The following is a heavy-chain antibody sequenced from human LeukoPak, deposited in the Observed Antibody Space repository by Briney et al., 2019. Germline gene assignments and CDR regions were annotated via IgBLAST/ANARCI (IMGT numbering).Heavy chain of an antibody. CDR1: GYTFTGYY. V-gene: IGHV1-2*06. CDR2: INPNSGGT. CDR3: ARAPIYYDSSGYYPLWSY. J-gene: IGHJ4*02. D-gene: IGHD3-22*01. Sequence: GASVKASCKASGYTFTGYYMHWVRQAPGQGLECMGRINPNSGGTNYAQKFQGRVTMTRDTSISTAYMELSRLRSDDTAVYYCARAPIYYDSSGYYPLWSYWGQGTLVTVSS.